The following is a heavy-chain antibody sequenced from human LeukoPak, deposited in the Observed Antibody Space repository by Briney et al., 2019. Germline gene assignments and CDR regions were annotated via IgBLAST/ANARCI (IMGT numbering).Heavy chain of an antibody. D-gene: IGHD6-19*01. V-gene: IGHV3-7*01. J-gene: IGHJ4*02. CDR1: GFTFSSHW. CDR2: IKQDGSEK. CDR3: AREPHIAVVTHFDY. Sequence: GGSVRLSCAASGFTFSSHWMSWVRQAPGKGLEWVANIKQDGSEKYYVDSVKGRFTISRDNAKNSLFLQMNSLRAEDMAVYYCAREPHIAVVTHFDYWGQGTLVTVSS.